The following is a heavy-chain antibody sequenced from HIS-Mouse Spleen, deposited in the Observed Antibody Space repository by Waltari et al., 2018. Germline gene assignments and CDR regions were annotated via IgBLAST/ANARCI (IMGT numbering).Heavy chain of an antibody. D-gene: IGHD6-6*01. V-gene: IGHV4-34*01. CDR3: ARGPRGSSSNWFDP. CDR2: INHSGST. CDR1: GGSFRGYY. J-gene: IGHJ5*02. Sequence: QVQLQQWGAGLLKPSETLSLTCAVYGGSFRGYYWSWIRQPPGKGLGWIGEINHSGSTNYNPSLKSRVTISVDTSKNQFSLKLSSVTAADTAVYYCARGPRGSSSNWFDPWGQGTLVTVSS.